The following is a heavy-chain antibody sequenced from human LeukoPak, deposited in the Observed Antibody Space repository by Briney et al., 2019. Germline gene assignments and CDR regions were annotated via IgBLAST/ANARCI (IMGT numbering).Heavy chain of an antibody. CDR3: SRVFGGGRGGWFDP. J-gene: IGHJ5*02. D-gene: IGHD3-16*01. CDR2: IYYSGSS. Sequence: SETLSLTCTVSGGSITGYYWTWIRQPPAQGQEWMGYIYYSGSSHYNPSLTRQGTISIHTSKYQFPLTLSSVTAAATAAYYCSRVFGGGRGGWFDPWGQGTLVAVSS. V-gene: IGHV4-59*01. CDR1: GGSITGYY.